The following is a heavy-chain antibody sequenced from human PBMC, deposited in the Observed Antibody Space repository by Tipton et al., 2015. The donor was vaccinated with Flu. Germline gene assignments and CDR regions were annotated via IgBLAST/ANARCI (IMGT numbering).Heavy chain of an antibody. CDR2: VDYSGDT. Sequence: TLSLTCAVYGGSFSGYYWSWIRQPPGKGLEWIANVDYSGDTYYNPSLKSRVTISLDTSENQFSLKLSAVTAADTAVYYCARLSYYDVDLKNFYFDYWGQGALVTASS. D-gene: IGHD3-10*02. V-gene: IGHV4-34*01. CDR1: GGSFSGYY. J-gene: IGHJ4*02. CDR3: ARLSYYDVDLKNFYFDY.